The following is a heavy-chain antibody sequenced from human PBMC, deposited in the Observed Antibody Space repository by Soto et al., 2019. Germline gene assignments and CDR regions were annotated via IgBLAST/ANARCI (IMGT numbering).Heavy chain of an antibody. J-gene: IGHJ4*02. CDR2: IYWDDDK. V-gene: IGHV2-5*02. D-gene: IGHD5-18*01. Sequence: QITLKESGPTLVKPTQTLTLTCTFSGFSLSTNAVGVGWIRQPPGKALEWLALIYWDDDKRYSPSLKSRLTITKDTSKKPVVLTLTNMDPLDTATYYCAHGYSYAHYFVSWGQGTLVTVSS. CDR1: GFSLSTNAVG. CDR3: AHGYSYAHYFVS.